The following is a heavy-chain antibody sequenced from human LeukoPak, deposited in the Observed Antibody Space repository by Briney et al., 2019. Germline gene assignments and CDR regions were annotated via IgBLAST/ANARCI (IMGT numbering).Heavy chain of an antibody. D-gene: IGHD6-13*01. CDR2: ISSSSSYI. J-gene: IGHJ4*02. CDR3: AKLLYSSSWYSLDY. CDR1: GFTFSSYS. Sequence: SGGSLRLSCAASGFTFSSYSMNWVRQAPGKGLEWVSSISSSSSYIYYADSVKGRFTISRDNAKNSLYLQMNSLRAEDTAVYYCAKLLYSSSWYSLDYWGQGTLVTVSS. V-gene: IGHV3-21*04.